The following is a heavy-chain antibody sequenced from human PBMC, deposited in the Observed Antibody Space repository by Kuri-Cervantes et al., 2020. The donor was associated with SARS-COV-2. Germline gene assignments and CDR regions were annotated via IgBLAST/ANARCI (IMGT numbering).Heavy chain of an antibody. V-gene: IGHV3-74*01. J-gene: IGHJ4*02. CDR1: GFTISTYW. CDR2: INPDGSYT. CDR3: TTEKHIVVVPAAIVSAIGFFDY. Sequence: GESLKISCAASGFTISTYWMHWVRQAPGKGLVWVSRINPDGSYTNNADSVKGRFTLSRDNAKNMLFLQMNSLKTEDTAVYYCTTEKHIVVVPAAIVSAIGFFDYWGQGTLVTVSS. D-gene: IGHD2-2*01.